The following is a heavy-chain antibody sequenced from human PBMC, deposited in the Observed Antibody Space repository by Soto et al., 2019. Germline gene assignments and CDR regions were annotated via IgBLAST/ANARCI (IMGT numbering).Heavy chain of an antibody. CDR3: TTFGAAADY. D-gene: IGHD6-13*01. CDR1: GFTFNNAW. Sequence: EVQLVESGGGLVKPGGSLRLACTASGFTFNNAWMNWVRQAPGKGLEWVGRIKTKTAGGTIDYAAPVKGRFTISRDDSKNTLYLQMDSLKVEDTAVYYCTTFGAAADYWGQGTLVTVSS. V-gene: IGHV3-15*01. CDR2: IKTKTAGGTI. J-gene: IGHJ4*02.